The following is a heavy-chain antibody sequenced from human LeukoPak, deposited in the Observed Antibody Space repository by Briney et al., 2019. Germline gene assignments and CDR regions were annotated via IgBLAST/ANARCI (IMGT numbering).Heavy chain of an antibody. Sequence: SETLSLTCAVYGGSFSGYYWSWIRQPPGKGLEWIGEINHSGSTNYNPSLKSRVTISVDTSKNQFSLKLSSVTAADTAVYYCARGRGRYSSGWYRQAFDTWGQGTMVTVSS. CDR2: INHSGST. CDR1: GGSFSGYY. V-gene: IGHV4-34*01. J-gene: IGHJ3*02. D-gene: IGHD6-19*01. CDR3: ARGRGRYSSGWYRQAFDT.